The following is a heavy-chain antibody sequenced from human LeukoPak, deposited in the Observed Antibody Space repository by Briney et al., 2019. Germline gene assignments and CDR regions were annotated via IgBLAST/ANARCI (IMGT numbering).Heavy chain of an antibody. CDR2: IFDTGTT. J-gene: IGHJ3*01. V-gene: IGHV4-59*01. CDR3: ARVPGGGSAAN. Sequence: SETLSLTCTVSGGSISGYHWSWTRQPPGKGLEWIGYIFDTGTTNYNPSLKSRVTISVDTSKNQFSLKLRSVTAADTAVYYCARVPGGGSAANWGQGTMVTVSS. CDR1: GGSISGYH. D-gene: IGHD3-16*01.